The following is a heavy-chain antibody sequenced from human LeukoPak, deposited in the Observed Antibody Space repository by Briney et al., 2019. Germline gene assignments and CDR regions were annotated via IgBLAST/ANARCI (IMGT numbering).Heavy chain of an antibody. CDR2: INPNSGDT. CDR3: ARDYCSSTSCLFDY. Sequence: ASVKVSCKASGYTFTGYHMHWVRQAPGQGLEWMGRINPNSGDTNYAQKFQGRVTMTRDTSISTAYMELSRLRSDDTAVYYCARDYCSSTSCLFDYWGQGALVTVSS. D-gene: IGHD2-2*01. J-gene: IGHJ4*02. V-gene: IGHV1-2*06. CDR1: GYTFTGYH.